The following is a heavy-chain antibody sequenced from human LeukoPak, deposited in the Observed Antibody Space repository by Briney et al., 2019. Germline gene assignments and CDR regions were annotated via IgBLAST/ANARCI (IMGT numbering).Heavy chain of an antibody. CDR3: ASSYIPDY. Sequence: GGSLRLSCAASGFTFSSYEMSWVRQAPGKGLEWVANIKQDGSEKYYVDSVKGRFTISRDNAKNSLYLQMNSLRAEDTAVYYCASSYIPDYWGQGTLVTVSS. CDR1: GFTFSSYE. CDR2: IKQDGSEK. J-gene: IGHJ4*02. V-gene: IGHV3-7*01. D-gene: IGHD3-10*01.